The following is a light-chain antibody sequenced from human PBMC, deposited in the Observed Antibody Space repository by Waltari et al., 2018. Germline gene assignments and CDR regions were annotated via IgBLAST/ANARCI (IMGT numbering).Light chain of an antibody. Sequence: QLVLTQSPSASASLGPSVTLTCTLNSGHSSNVIAWLQQQPGKGPRDLMKVYSDGTHNKGDEIPDRFSGSSSGAERYLTISSLQSEDEADYYCETGGHGTWVFGGGTKLTVL. CDR3: ETGGHGTWV. J-gene: IGLJ3*02. CDR2: VYSDGTH. CDR1: SGHSSNV. V-gene: IGLV4-69*01.